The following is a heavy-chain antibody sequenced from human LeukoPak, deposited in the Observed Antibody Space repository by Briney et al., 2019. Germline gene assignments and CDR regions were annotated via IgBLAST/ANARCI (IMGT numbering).Heavy chain of an antibody. Sequence: GGSLRLSCAASGFTFTNYAMDWVRQAPGKGLEWVSAISGSGGSTYYADSVKSRFTISRDTSKNTLDLQMNSLRAEDTAVYYCAKGSGDSTGYYYAYYYYYMDVWGKGTTVTVSS. J-gene: IGHJ6*03. D-gene: IGHD3-22*01. V-gene: IGHV3-23*01. CDR1: GFTFTNYA. CDR3: AKGSGDSTGYYYAYYYYYMDV. CDR2: ISGSGGST.